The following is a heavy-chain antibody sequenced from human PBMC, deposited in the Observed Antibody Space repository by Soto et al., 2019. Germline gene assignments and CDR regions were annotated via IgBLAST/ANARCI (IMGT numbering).Heavy chain of an antibody. CDR3: ARGRRYCSGGSCPRDSYYYYYMDV. CDR2: TYYRSKWYN. D-gene: IGHD2-15*01. CDR1: GDSVSSNSAA. V-gene: IGHV6-1*01. J-gene: IGHJ6*03. Sequence: PSQTLSLTCAISGDSVSSNSAAWNWIRQSPSRGLEWLGRTYYRSKWYNDYAVSVKSRITINPDTSKNQFSLQLNSVTPEDTAVYYCARGRRYCSGGSCPRDSYYYYYMDVWGKGTTVTVSS.